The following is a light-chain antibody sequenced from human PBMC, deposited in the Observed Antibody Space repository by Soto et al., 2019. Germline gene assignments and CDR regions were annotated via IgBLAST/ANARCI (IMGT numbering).Light chain of an antibody. CDR3: HQYNHLPT. V-gene: IGKV3-15*01. Sequence: EIGITQSPATLSVSPGERATLSCRASQSVSSNLAWYQQKPGQAPRLLIYGASTRATGIPARFSGSGSGTEFTLTISSLQSEDFAVYYCHQYNHLPTFGQGTKVDIK. CDR2: GAS. CDR1: QSVSSN. J-gene: IGKJ1*01.